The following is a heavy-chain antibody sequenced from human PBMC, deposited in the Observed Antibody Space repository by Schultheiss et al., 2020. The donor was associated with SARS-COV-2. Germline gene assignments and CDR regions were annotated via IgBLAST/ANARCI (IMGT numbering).Heavy chain of an antibody. V-gene: IGHV3-23*01. CDR3: ASSLWYYYGMDV. Sequence: GGSLRLSCAASGFTFSSYWMHWVRQAPGKGLEWVSAISGSGGSTYYADSVKGRFTISRDNSKNTLYLQMNSLRAEDTAVYYCASSLWYYYGMDVWGQGTTVTVSS. D-gene: IGHD3-10*01. J-gene: IGHJ6*02. CDR2: ISGSGGST. CDR1: GFTFSSYW.